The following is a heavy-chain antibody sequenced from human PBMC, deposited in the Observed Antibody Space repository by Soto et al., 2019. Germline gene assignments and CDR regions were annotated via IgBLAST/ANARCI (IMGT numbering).Heavy chain of an antibody. Sequence: SETLSLTCAVSGYSISSGYYWGWIRQPPGKGLEWIGNIHHSGTTYYNPSLKSRVTISIDRSKNQFSLKLSSVTAADTAVYYCARAGDTMVRGVIIMNYYGMDVWGQGTTVTVSS. D-gene: IGHD3-10*01. CDR3: ARAGDTMVRGVIIMNYYGMDV. J-gene: IGHJ6*02. CDR1: GYSISSGYY. CDR2: IHHSGTT. V-gene: IGHV4-38-2*01.